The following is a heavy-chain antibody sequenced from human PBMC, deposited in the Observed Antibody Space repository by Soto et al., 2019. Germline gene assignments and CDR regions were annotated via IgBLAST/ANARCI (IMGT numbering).Heavy chain of an antibody. CDR2: IKEDGHEG. Sequence: PGGSLRLSCATSGFTLSSFWMSWVRQAPGKGLEWVATIKEDGHEGFYVDSVRGRFTTSRDNAENSVFLQMNNLRVEDTAVYYCVKDRWVDYWGQGTLVTVS. V-gene: IGHV3-7*01. CDR1: GFTLSSFW. J-gene: IGHJ4*02. CDR3: VKDRWVDY. D-gene: IGHD6-13*01.